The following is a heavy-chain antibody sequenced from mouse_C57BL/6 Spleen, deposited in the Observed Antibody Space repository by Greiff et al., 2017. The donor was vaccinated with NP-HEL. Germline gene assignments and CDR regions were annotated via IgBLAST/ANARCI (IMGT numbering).Heavy chain of an antibody. Sequence: QVQLQQSGAELVRPGASVTLSCKASGYTFTDYEMHWVKQTPVHGLEWIGAIDPETGGTAYNQKFKGKAILTADKSSSTAYMELRSLTSEDSAVYYCTRGYGPHWYFDVWGTGTTVTVSS. CDR1: GYTFTDYE. CDR2: IDPETGGT. CDR3: TRGYGPHWYFDV. D-gene: IGHD1-1*01. J-gene: IGHJ1*03. V-gene: IGHV1-15*01.